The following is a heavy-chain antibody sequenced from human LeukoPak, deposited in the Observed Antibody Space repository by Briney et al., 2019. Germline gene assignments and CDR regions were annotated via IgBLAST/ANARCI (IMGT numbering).Heavy chain of an antibody. CDR3: ARERIYPRRAHFDY. V-gene: IGHV4-34*01. CDR2: INHSGST. J-gene: IGHJ4*02. Sequence: PSETLPLTCAVYGGSFSGYYWSWIRQPPGKGLEWIGEINHSGSTNYNPSLKSRVTISVDTSKNQFPLKLSSVTAADTAVYYCARERIYPRRAHFDYWGQGTLVTVSS. CDR1: GGSFSGYY. D-gene: IGHD2-15*01.